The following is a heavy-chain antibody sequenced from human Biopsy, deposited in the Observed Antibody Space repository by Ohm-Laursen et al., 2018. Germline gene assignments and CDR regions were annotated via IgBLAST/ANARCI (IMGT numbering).Heavy chain of an antibody. CDR3: ARHGSQGYCTGGSCVDY. J-gene: IGHJ4*02. CDR1: GGSISSNYYY. CDR2: IYYRGNT. Sequence: SDTLSVTCTVSGGSISSNYYYWGWIRQPPGKGLEWIGSIYYRGNTNYNPSLKSRVTISVDTSKNQFSLKLSSATAADTAVFYCARHGSQGYCTGGSCVDYWGQGALVTVSS. D-gene: IGHD2-15*01. V-gene: IGHV4-39*01.